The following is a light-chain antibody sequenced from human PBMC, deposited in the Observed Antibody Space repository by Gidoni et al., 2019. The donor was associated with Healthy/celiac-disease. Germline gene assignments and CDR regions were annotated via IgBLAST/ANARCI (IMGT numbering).Light chain of an antibody. J-gene: IGKJ4*01. CDR1: QSVRSSY. V-gene: IGKV3-20*01. CDR3: QQYGSSLLT. Sequence: EIGLTQSPGTLSLSPGERATLSCRANQSVRSSYLAWYQQKPGQAPRLLIYGASSRATGIPDRFSGSGSGTDFTLTISRLQPEDFAVYYCQQYGSSLLTFGGGTKVEIK. CDR2: GAS.